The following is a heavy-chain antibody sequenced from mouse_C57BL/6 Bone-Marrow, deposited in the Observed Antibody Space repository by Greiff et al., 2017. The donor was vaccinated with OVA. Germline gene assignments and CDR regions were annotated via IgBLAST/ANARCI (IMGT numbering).Heavy chain of an antibody. V-gene: IGHV1-61*01. CDR3: ARSSSGYYFDY. CDR2: IYPSDSET. CDR1: GYTFTSYW. Sequence: QVQLQQPGAELVRPGSSVKLSCKASGYTFTSYWMDWVKQRPGQGLEWIGNIYPSDSETHYNQKFKDKATLTVDKSSSTAYMQLSSLTSEDSAVYYCARSSSGYYFDYWGQGTTLTVSS. J-gene: IGHJ2*01. D-gene: IGHD3-2*02.